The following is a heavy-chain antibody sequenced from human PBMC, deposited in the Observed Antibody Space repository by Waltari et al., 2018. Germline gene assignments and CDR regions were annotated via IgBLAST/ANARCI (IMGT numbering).Heavy chain of an antibody. D-gene: IGHD4-17*01. CDR3: ARRPSGDYGGQSHKASWYFDL. V-gene: IGHV4-38-2*02. CDR1: GYSISSGYY. CDR2: IYHSGNT. Sequence: QVQLQESGPGLVKPSETLSLSCTVSGYSISSGYYWGWIRQPPGKGLEWIGSIYHSGNTYYNPSLKSGVTRSVDTSKNQFVLKLTSVTAADTAVYYCARRPSGDYGGQSHKASWYFDLWGRGTLVTVSS. J-gene: IGHJ2*01.